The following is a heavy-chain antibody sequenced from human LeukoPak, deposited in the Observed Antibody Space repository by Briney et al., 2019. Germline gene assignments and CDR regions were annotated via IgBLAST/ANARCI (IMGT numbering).Heavy chain of an antibody. CDR2: ISDSGGST. CDR1: GFTFSTYA. D-gene: IGHD6-19*01. V-gene: IGHV3-23*01. CDR3: AKSHSGFNNFDY. Sequence: GGSLRLSCAASGFTFSTYAMSWVRQAPGKGLEWVSVISDSGGSTYYADSVKGRFTISRDNSKNTLYLQINSLRAEDTAIYYCAKSHSGFNNFDYWGQGIRVTVSS. J-gene: IGHJ4*02.